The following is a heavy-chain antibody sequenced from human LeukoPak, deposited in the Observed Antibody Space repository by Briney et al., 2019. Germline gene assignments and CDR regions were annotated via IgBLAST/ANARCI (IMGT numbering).Heavy chain of an antibody. CDR3: AKRGVVIRVILVGFHKEAYYFDS. J-gene: IGHJ4*02. CDR2: ISGSGGRT. D-gene: IGHD3-22*01. Sequence: GGSLRLSCVVSGITLSNYGMSWVRQTPGKGLEWVAGISGSGGRTNYADSVRGRFTNSRDNSKNTLYLQMNSLRAEDTAVYFCAKRGVVIRVILVGFHKEAYYFDSWGQGARVTVSS. V-gene: IGHV3-23*01. CDR1: GITLSNYG.